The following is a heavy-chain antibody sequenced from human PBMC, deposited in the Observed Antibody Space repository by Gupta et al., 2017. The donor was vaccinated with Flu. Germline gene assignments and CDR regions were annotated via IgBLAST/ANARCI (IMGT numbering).Heavy chain of an antibody. CDR1: GYTFTNYD. J-gene: IGHJ4*02. D-gene: IGHD5-18*01. V-gene: IGHV1-8*01. Sequence: QVQLVQSGAEVKKPGASVKVSCKASGYTFTNYDIIWVRQASGQGLECMGWVNPNNCNTSYSQQFQGRVTMTTETSISTAYMELSSLRSEDTAVYYCARAWDPDNYGYGDKGNFDSWGQGTLVTVSS. CDR2: VNPNNCNT. CDR3: ARAWDPDNYGYGDKGNFDS.